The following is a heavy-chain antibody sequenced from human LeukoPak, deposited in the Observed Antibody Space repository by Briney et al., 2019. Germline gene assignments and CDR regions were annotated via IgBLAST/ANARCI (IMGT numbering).Heavy chain of an antibody. CDR3: ARDSGADYGGNSAFDI. CDR2: ISSSSSYI. CDR1: GFTFSSYS. Sequence: GGSLRLSCAASGFTFSSYSMNWVRQAPGKGLEWVSSISSSSSYIYYADSVKGRFTISRDNAKNSLYLQMNSLRAEDTAVYYCARDSGADYGGNSAFDIWGQGTMVTVSS. V-gene: IGHV3-21*01. D-gene: IGHD4-23*01. J-gene: IGHJ3*02.